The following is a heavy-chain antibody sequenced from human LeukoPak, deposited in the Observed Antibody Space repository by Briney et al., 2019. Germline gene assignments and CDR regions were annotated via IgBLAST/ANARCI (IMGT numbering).Heavy chain of an antibody. CDR1: GFTFSNYA. Sequence: GGSLRLSCAASGFTFSNYAMHWVRQAPGKGLEWVAVLSYDGNNKYYADSVKGRFTVSRDNSKNTLYLQMNNLRAEDTAVYYCARDQEHRSSWYGFFDYWGQGTLVTVSS. CDR2: LSYDGNNK. CDR3: ARDQEHRSSWYGFFDY. D-gene: IGHD6-13*01. J-gene: IGHJ4*02. V-gene: IGHV3-30*04.